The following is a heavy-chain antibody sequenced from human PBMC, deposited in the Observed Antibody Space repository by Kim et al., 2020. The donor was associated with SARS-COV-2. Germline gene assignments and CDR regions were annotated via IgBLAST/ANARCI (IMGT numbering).Heavy chain of an antibody. D-gene: IGHD3-22*01. J-gene: IGHJ5*02. V-gene: IGHV4-39*01. CDR3: ARRPDYYDSSGYPLDWFDP. CDR1: GGSISSSSYY. CDR2: IYYSGST. Sequence: SETLSLTCTVSGGSISSSSYYWGWIRQPPGKGLEWIGSIYYSGSTYYNPSLKSRVTISVDTSKNQFSLKLSSVTAADTAVYYCARRPDYYDSSGYPLDWFDPWGQGTLVTVSS.